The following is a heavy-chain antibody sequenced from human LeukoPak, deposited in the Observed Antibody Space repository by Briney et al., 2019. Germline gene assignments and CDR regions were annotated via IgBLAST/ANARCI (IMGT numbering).Heavy chain of an antibody. CDR1: GFTFRTYA. CDR3: AKGDDILTGYLSYFDY. J-gene: IGHJ4*02. V-gene: IGHV3-23*01. D-gene: IGHD3-9*01. CDR2: ISGSGDNT. Sequence: GGSLRLSCAASGFTFRTYAMNWARQAPGKGLEWVSGISGSGDNTYYADSVKGRFTTSRDNSKNTLYLQMNSLRAEDTAVYHCAKGDDILTGYLSYFDYWGQGALVTVSS.